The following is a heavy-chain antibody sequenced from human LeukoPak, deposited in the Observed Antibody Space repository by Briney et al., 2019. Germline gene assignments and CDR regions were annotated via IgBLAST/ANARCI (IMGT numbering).Heavy chain of an antibody. Sequence: ASVKVSCKASGYTFTSYAMHWVRQAPGQRLEGMGWINAGNGNTKYSQEFQGRVTITRDTSASTAYMELSSLRSEDMAVYYCARDIGDSDYYDSSGPFDYWGQGTLVTVSS. CDR1: GYTFTSYA. CDR2: INAGNGNT. J-gene: IGHJ4*02. CDR3: ARDIGDSDYYDSSGPFDY. D-gene: IGHD3-22*01. V-gene: IGHV1-3*03.